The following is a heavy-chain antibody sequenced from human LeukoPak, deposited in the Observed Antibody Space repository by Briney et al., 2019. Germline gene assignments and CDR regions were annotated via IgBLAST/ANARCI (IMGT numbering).Heavy chain of an antibody. CDR2: INPNSGGT. V-gene: IGHV1-2*02. Sequence: ASVKVSCKASGYTFTSYGISWVRQAPGQGLEWMGWINPNSGGTNYAQKFQGRVTMTRDTSISTAYMELSRLRSDDTAVYYCAREHSSGYHDAFDYWGQGTLVTVSS. CDR1: GYTFTSYG. J-gene: IGHJ4*02. D-gene: IGHD3-22*01. CDR3: AREHSSGYHDAFDY.